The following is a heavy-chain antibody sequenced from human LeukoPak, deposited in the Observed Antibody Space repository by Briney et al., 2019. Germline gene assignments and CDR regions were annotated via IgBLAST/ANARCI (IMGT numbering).Heavy chain of an antibody. V-gene: IGHV1-2*02. CDR2: SDPKSGAT. CDR1: GGTFSSFA. J-gene: IGHJ6*03. D-gene: IGHD3-10*01. Sequence: ASVKVSCKASGGTFSSFAISWVRQAPGQRSEWMGWSDPKSGATKYEHFQGRVTMTRDTSISTAYMELSRLTSDDTAVYYCAREVERFGESNYYYYMDVWGKGTTVTISS. CDR3: AREVERFGESNYYYYMDV.